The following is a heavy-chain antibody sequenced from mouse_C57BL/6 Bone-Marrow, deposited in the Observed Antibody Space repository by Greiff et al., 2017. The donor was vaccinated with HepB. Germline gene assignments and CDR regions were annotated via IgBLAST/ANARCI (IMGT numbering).Heavy chain of an antibody. Sequence: EVQLQESGAELVRPGASVKLSCTASGFNIKDDYMHWVKQRPEQGLEWIGWIDPENGDTEYASKFQGKATITADTSSNTAYLQLSSLTSEDTAVYYCTTLGAYAMDYWGQGTAVTVSS. CDR1: GFNIKDDY. CDR3: TTLGAYAMDY. V-gene: IGHV14-4*01. J-gene: IGHJ4*01. CDR2: IDPENGDT.